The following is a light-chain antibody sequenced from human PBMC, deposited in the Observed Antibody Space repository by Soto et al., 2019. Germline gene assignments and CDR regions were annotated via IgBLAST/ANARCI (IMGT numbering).Light chain of an antibody. Sequence: DIQMTQSPSTLSGSVGDSVTITCRASQSVSTRLAWYQQRPGRAPKLLIHDASNLVTGVPSRFSGSGSGTDFTFTISSLQPEDIGTYYCQHYDNLPITFGQGTRLEIK. V-gene: IGKV1-33*01. CDR2: DAS. CDR3: QHYDNLPIT. J-gene: IGKJ5*01. CDR1: QSVSTR.